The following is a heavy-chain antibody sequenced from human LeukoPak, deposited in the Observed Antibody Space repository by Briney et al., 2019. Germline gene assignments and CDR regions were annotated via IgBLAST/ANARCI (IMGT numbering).Heavy chain of an antibody. D-gene: IGHD5-18*01. CDR1: GFTSGSYG. CDR3: AREGYTHYYCFPMDV. V-gene: IGHV3-30*03. CDR2: ISHDGSNK. Sequence: PGGSLRLSCVASGFTSGSYGMHWVRRAPGKGLEWVAVISHDGSNKHYADSVKGRFSISRDNSKNTLYLELHNLRPEDTGLYFCAREGYTHYYCFPMDVWGQGTTVTVSS. J-gene: IGHJ6*02.